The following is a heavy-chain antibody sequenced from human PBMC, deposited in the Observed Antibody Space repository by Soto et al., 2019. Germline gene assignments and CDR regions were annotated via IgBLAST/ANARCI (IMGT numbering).Heavy chain of an antibody. Sequence: PGGSLRLSCAASGFTVSSNWMNWVRQAPGKGLEWVSIIRGGGTTYYADSVKGRFIISRDNPKNTLYLQMNSLRVEDTAVYYCARDSYSTYWGQGTLVTVSS. CDR3: ARDSYSTY. V-gene: IGHV3-66*01. CDR1: GFTVSSNW. CDR2: IRGGGTT. D-gene: IGHD6-13*01. J-gene: IGHJ4*02.